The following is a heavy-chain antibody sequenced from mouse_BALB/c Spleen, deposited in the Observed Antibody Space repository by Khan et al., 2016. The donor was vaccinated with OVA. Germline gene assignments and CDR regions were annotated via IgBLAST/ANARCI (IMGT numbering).Heavy chain of an antibody. CDR3: ARGYFGNYEFAY. V-gene: IGHV1S132*01. D-gene: IGHD2-1*01. Sequence: QVQLQQSGAELVKPGASVKLSCKTSGYTFTSYWIQWVKQRPGQGLGWIGQIFPGTGTTYYNENFKGKATLTVDTSSSTAYMQLSSLTSEDSAVYFCARGYFGNYEFAYWGQGTLVTVSP. J-gene: IGHJ3*01. CDR1: GYTFTSYW. CDR2: IFPGTGTT.